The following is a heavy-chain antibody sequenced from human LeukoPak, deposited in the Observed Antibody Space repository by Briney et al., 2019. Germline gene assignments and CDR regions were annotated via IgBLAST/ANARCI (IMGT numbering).Heavy chain of an antibody. V-gene: IGHV3-33*01. J-gene: IGHJ4*02. D-gene: IGHD1-26*01. CDR2: IWYDGSNK. CDR1: GFTFSSYG. Sequence: GRSLRLSCAASGFTFSSYGMHWVRQAPGKGLEWVAVIWYDGSNKHYADSVKGRFTISRDNSKNTLYLQMNSLRAEDTAVYYCARAVGATPFDYWGQGTLVTVSS. CDR3: ARAVGATPFDY.